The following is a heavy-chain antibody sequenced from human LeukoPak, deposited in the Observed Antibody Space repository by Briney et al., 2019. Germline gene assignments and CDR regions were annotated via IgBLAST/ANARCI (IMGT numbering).Heavy chain of an antibody. D-gene: IGHD4/OR15-4a*01. J-gene: IGHJ6*03. V-gene: IGHV4-34*01. Sequence: SETLSLTCAVYGGSFSGYYWSWIRQPPGKGLEWIGEINHSGSTNYNPSLKSRVTISVDTSKNQFSLKLSSVTAADTAVYYCARVPANPNYYYYMDVWGKGTTVTVSS. CDR3: ARVPANPNYYYYMDV. CDR1: GGSFSGYY. CDR2: INHSGST.